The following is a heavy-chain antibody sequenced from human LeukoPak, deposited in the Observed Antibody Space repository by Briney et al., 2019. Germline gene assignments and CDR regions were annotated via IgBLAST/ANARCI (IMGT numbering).Heavy chain of an antibody. CDR2: TSGSGGRT. J-gene: IGHJ4*02. CDR3: AKVRLYGDYPEIDY. CDR1: GFTFSSYA. V-gene: IGHV3-23*01. D-gene: IGHD4-17*01. Sequence: GGSLRLSRVASGFTFSSYAINWVRQASGKGLEWVSGTSGSGGRTYYADSVKGRFTISRENSKNTLYLQMNSLRAEDTAVYYCAKVRLYGDYPEIDYWGQGTLVTVSS.